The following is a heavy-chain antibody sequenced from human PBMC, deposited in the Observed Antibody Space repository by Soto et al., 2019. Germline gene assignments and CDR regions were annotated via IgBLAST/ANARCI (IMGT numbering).Heavy chain of an antibody. D-gene: IGHD3-3*01. J-gene: IGHJ4*02. Sequence: GGSLRLSCTASGFSFGSYALSWVRQAPGKGLEWVSTISGSDGKTFYADSVKGRFSISRDTSQSTLYLQMNSLRADDTAMYYCARWSYLDYWGQGTRVTVSS. V-gene: IGHV3-23*01. CDR3: ARWSYLDY. CDR2: ISGSDGKT. CDR1: GFSFGSYA.